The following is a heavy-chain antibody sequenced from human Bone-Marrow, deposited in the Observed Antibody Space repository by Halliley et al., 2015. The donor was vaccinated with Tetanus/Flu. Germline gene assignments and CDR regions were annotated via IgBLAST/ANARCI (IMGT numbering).Heavy chain of an antibody. CDR3: ARDKDYGGRLDH. CDR2: IYYDGKT. D-gene: IGHD1-26*01. J-gene: IGHJ4*02. CDR1: GGSISTYY. V-gene: IGHV4-59*01. Sequence: TLSLTRTVSGGSISTYYWSWIRRPPGKGLEWIGYIYYDGKTKYNPSLESRVAISIDTSKNQFFLNLKSITAADTAVYYCARDKDYGGRLDHWGRGTLVTVSS.